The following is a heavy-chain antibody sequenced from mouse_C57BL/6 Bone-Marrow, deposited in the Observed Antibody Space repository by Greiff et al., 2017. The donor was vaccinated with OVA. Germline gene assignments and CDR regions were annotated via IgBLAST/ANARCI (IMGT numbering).Heavy chain of an antibody. J-gene: IGHJ2*01. D-gene: IGHD2-3*01. Sequence: QVQLQQPGAELVKPGASVKLSCKASGYTFTSYWMHWVKQRPGQGLEWIGMIHPNSGSTNYNETFKSKATLTVDKSSSTAYMQLSSLTSEDSAVYYCARERNGYYVYFDYWGQGTTLTVSS. CDR3: ARERNGYYVYFDY. CDR2: IHPNSGST. CDR1: GYTFTSYW. V-gene: IGHV1-64*01.